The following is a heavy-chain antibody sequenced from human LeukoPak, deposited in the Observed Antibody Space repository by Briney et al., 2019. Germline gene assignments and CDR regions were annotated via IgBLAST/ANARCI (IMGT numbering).Heavy chain of an antibody. CDR2: IYHSGST. J-gene: IGHJ1*01. CDR1: GGSISNYY. Sequence: SETLSLTCTVSGGSISNYYWTWIRQPPGKGLEWIGSIYHSGSTYYNPSLKSRVTISVDTSKNQFSLKLSSVTAADTAVYYCARYCSSTSCYQYFQHWGQGTLVTVSS. CDR3: ARYCSSTSCYQYFQH. V-gene: IGHV4-59*08. D-gene: IGHD2-2*01.